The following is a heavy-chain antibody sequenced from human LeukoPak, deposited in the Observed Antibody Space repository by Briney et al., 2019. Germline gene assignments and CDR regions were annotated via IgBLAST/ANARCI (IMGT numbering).Heavy chain of an antibody. J-gene: IGHJ4*02. Sequence: GGALRLSCAASGFTVGSTYISWVRQAPGKGLEWVSVIYSGGSTKYADSVKARFTISRDNSKNTVYLQMNNLRAEDTAVYYCARATLDNWGQGTLVTVST. V-gene: IGHV3-53*01. CDR1: GFTVGSTY. CDR3: ARATLDN. CDR2: IYSGGST.